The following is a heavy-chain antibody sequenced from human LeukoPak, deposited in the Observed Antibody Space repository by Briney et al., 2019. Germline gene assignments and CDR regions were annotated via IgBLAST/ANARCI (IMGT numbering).Heavy chain of an antibody. CDR2: ISSIGSTT. J-gene: IGHJ4*02. Sequence: GGSLRLSGAASGFTFDDYAMHWVRQAPGKGLEWVSYISSIGSTTYYADSVKGRFTISRDNAKNSLYLQMNSLRAEYTALYYWTRELAAAGIFDYWGQGTLVTVSS. D-gene: IGHD6-13*01. CDR3: TRELAAAGIFDY. CDR1: GFTFDDYA. V-gene: IGHV3-11*01.